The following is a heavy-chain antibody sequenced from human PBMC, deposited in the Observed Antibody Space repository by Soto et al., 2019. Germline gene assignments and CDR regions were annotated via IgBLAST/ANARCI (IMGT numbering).Heavy chain of an antibody. CDR2: IYHGGST. J-gene: IGHJ4*02. CDR1: GGSISSTDW. V-gene: IGHV4-4*02. D-gene: IGHD1-26*01. Sequence: QVQLQESGPGLVKPSGTLSLTCAVSGGSISSTDWWSWVRQPPGKGLEWSGEIYHGGSTNYNPYLKSRVTISVDRSKNQFSLKQTSVTAADTAVYYCWSSTSGGSYSFDYWGQGTLVTVSS. CDR3: WSSTSGGSYSFDY.